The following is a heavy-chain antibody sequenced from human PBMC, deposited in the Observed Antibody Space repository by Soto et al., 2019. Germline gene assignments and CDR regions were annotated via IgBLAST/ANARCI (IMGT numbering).Heavy chain of an antibody. CDR3: AKNKGLRLENYCVDS. D-gene: IGHD3-16*01. CDR2: ISGSGAGT. CDR1: GLTFRSFA. V-gene: IGHV3-23*01. J-gene: IGHJ4*02. Sequence: QVSESGGGLGQPGGSLRLSCTVSGLTFRSFAMSWVRQAPGKGLEWVSTISGSGAGTYYADSVKGRFTISRDNSKNTLYRQMNSRRAEDWAVYYGAKNKGLRLENYCVDSGGQGTLVTVSS.